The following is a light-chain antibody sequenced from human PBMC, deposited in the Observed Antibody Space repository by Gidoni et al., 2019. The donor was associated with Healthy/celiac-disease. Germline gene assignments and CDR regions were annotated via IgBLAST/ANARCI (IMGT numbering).Light chain of an antibody. CDR2: GAS. CDR3: QQYNNWPPCT. Sequence: IVITQSPAALSVSRGERATLSCSASQSVSSYLAWYQQKPGQAPRLLIYGASTRATGIPARFSGSGSGTEFTLTISSLQSEDFAVYYCQQYNNWPPCTFGHGTKLEIK. J-gene: IGKJ2*02. V-gene: IGKV3-15*01. CDR1: QSVSSY.